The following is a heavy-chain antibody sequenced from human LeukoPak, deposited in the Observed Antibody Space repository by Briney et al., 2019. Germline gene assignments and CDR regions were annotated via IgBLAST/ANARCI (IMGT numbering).Heavy chain of an antibody. CDR2: IYPGDSDT. J-gene: IGHJ6*03. Sequence: GESLKIPCKGSGYSFTSYWIGWVRQMPGKGLEWMGIIYPGDSDTRYSPSFQGQVTISADKSISTAYLQWSSLKASDTAMYYCARLVGVTIFGVVIHSPYYMDVWGKGTTVTVSS. CDR1: GYSFTSYW. D-gene: IGHD3-3*01. CDR3: ARLVGVTIFGVVIHSPYYMDV. V-gene: IGHV5-51*01.